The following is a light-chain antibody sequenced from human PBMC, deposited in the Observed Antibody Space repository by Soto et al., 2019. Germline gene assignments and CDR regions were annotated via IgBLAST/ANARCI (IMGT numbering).Light chain of an antibody. CDR3: ASYTTSTTLV. Sequence: QSVLTQPASVSGSPGQSITISCTGSSSDVGGYNYVSWYQQHPGKAPKLIIHDVGNRPLGVSNRFSGSKSGNTASLTVSGLQAEDEADYYCASYTTSTTLVFGGGTKVTVL. J-gene: IGLJ2*01. CDR1: SSDVGGYNY. V-gene: IGLV2-14*03. CDR2: DVG.